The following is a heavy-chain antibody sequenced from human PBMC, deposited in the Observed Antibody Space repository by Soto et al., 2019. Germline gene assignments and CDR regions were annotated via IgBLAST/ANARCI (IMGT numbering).Heavy chain of an antibody. V-gene: IGHV4-34*01. Sequence: QVQLQQWGAGLLKPSETLSLTCAVYGGSFSGYYWSWIRQPPGKGLEWIGEINHSGSTNYNPSLKSRVTLSVDTAKNQFSLKLSSVTAADTAVYYCARGGGRLPNYWGQGTLVTVSS. CDR1: GGSFSGYY. CDR2: INHSGST. D-gene: IGHD1-26*01. J-gene: IGHJ4*02. CDR3: ARGGGRLPNY.